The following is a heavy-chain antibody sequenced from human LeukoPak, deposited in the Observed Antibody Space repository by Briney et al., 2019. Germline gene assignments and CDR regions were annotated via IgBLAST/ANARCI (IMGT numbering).Heavy chain of an antibody. CDR2: TSQDERDK. CDR3: VRGSGWVDS. CDR1: GFSLGNYW. V-gene: IGHV3-7*03. Sequence: GGSLRLSCAASGFSLGNYWMTWVRQAPGKGLEWVANTSQDERDKNYADSVKGRFTISRDNAQNSVYLQMNSLRVEDTAMYYCVRGSGWVDSWGQGTLVTVS. D-gene: IGHD6-19*01. J-gene: IGHJ5*01.